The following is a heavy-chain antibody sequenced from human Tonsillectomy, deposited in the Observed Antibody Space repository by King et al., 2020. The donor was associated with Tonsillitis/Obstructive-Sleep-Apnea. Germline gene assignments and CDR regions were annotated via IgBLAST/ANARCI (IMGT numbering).Heavy chain of an antibody. CDR1: GFTFSGYA. D-gene: IGHD3-3*01. J-gene: IGHJ3*02. CDR3: AKINYDFWSAYYTGAFDI. V-gene: IGHV3-30*04. CDR2: ISYDGSNK. Sequence: VQLVESGGGVVQPGGSLRLSCAASGFTFSGYAMHWVRQPPGKGLEWVALISYDGSNKYYTDSVKGRFTISRDNSKNTLYLQMNSLRAEDTALYYCAKINYDFWSAYYTGAFDIWGQGTMITVSS.